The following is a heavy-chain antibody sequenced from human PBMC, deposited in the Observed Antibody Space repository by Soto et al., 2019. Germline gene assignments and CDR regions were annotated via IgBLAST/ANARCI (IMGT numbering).Heavy chain of an antibody. V-gene: IGHV3-33*01. J-gene: IGHJ5*02. CDR3: ARASGAGPFDNWFDP. CDR2: IWYDGSNK. Sequence: QVQLVESGGGVVQPGRSLRLSCAASGFTFSSYGMHWVRQAPGKGLEWVAVIWYDGSNKYYADSVKGRFTISRDNSKNTRYLQMNSLRAEDTAVYYCARASGAGPFDNWFDPWGQGTLVTVSS. CDR1: GFTFSSYG. D-gene: IGHD1-26*01.